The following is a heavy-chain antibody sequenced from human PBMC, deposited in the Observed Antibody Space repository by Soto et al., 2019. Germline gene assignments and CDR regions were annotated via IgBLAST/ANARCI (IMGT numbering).Heavy chain of an antibody. Sequence: GGSLRLSCAASGFTFSSYGMHWVRQAPGKGLEWVAVIWYDGSNKYYADSVKGRFTISRDNSKNTLYLQMNSLRAEDTAVYYCARDSVIAVAHENYYYYYMDVWGTGTTVTVSS. V-gene: IGHV3-33*01. CDR1: GFTFSSYG. J-gene: IGHJ6*03. D-gene: IGHD6-19*01. CDR2: IWYDGSNK. CDR3: ARDSVIAVAHENYYYYYMDV.